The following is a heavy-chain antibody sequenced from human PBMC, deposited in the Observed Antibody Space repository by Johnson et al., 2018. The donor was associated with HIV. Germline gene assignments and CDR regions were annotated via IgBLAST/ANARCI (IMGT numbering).Heavy chain of an antibody. Sequence: VQLVESGGGLVQPGGSLRLSRAASGITVSSSYMSWVRQAPGKGLEWVSVIYSGGNKYYTDSVRGRFTISRDNSKNTLYLQMNSLRAEDTAVYYCARDSTYSSSPLGAFDIWGQGTMVTVSS. CDR2: IYSGGNK. V-gene: IGHV3-66*01. J-gene: IGHJ3*02. D-gene: IGHD6-6*01. CDR1: GITVSSSY. CDR3: ARDSTYSSSPLGAFDI.